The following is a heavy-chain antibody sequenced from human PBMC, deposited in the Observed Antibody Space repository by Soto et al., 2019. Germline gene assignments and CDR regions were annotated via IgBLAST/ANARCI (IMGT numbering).Heavy chain of an antibody. CDR2: DSAYNGNT. D-gene: IGHD6-13*01. J-gene: IGHJ4*02. CDR1: GFTFTSYG. Sequence: QVQLVQSGAEVKKPGASMKVSCKASGFTFTSYGISWVRQAPGQGLEWMGWDSAYNGNTHYTQKLQGRDTITTDTHTTTAYMELRSLRSDDTPVYCCSRGGSSWQPHEEYWGQGALVTVSS. V-gene: IGHV1-18*01. CDR3: SRGGSSWQPHEEY.